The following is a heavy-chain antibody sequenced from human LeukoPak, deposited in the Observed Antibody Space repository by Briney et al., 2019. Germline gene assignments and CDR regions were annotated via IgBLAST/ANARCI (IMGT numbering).Heavy chain of an antibody. V-gene: IGHV3-30-3*01. D-gene: IGHD5-12*01. CDR2: ISYDGSNK. Sequence: GGSLRLSCAASGFTFSSYAMHWVRQAPGKGLEWVAVISYDGSNKYYADSVKGRFTISRDNSKNTLYPQMNSLRAEDTAVYYCARAKRRLRDDAFDIWGQGTMVTVSS. CDR1: GFTFSSYA. J-gene: IGHJ3*02. CDR3: ARAKRRLRDDAFDI.